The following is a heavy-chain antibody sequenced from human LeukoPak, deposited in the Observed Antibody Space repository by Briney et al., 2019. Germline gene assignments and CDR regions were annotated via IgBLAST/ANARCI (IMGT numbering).Heavy chain of an antibody. CDR3: VRGDGDLFDY. CDR1: GFTFRSYN. CDR2: ISKTTTNI. J-gene: IGHJ4*02. D-gene: IGHD4-17*01. Sequence: PGGSLRLSCAASGFTFRSYNMNWVRQAPGKGLEWVSFISKTTTNIYYGDSVRDRFTISRDNAKNSIHLQMSSLRAEDSAVYYCVRGDGDLFDYWGQGTLVSVSP. V-gene: IGHV3-21*06.